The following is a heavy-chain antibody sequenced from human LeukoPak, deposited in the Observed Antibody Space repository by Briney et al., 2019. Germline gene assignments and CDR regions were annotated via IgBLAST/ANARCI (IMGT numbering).Heavy chain of an antibody. Sequence: PGGSLRLSCAASGFTFSSYSMNWVRQAPGKGLEWVSSISSSSSYIYYADSVKGRFTISRDNAKNSLYLQMNSLRAEDTAVYYCARDSGPYDFWGGYLYTWFDPWGQGTLVTVSS. CDR1: GFTFSSYS. V-gene: IGHV3-21*01. D-gene: IGHD3-3*01. CDR2: ISSSSSYI. J-gene: IGHJ5*02. CDR3: ARDSGPYDFWGGYLYTWFDP.